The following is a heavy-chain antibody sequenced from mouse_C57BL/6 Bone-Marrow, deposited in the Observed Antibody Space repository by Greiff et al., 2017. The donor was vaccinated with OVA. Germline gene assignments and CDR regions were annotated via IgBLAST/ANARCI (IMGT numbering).Heavy chain of an antibody. CDR2: INPNSGGT. V-gene: IGHV1-18*01. CDR1: GYTFTDYN. D-gene: IGHD1-1*01. CDR3: ARKGGSSPYFDY. J-gene: IGHJ2*01. Sequence: EVQLQQSGPELVKPGASVKIPCKASGYTFTDYNMDWVKQSHGKSLEWIGDINPNSGGTIYNQKFKGKATLTVDKSSSTAYMELRSLTSEDTAVYYCARKGGSSPYFDYWGQGTTLTVSS.